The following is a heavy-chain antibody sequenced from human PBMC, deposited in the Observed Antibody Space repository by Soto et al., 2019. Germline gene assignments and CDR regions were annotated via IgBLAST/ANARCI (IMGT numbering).Heavy chain of an antibody. V-gene: IGHV1-2*02. D-gene: IGHD3-3*02. CDR2: LNPRSGDT. CDR1: GYTLGDHY. CDR3: ARARLARSHFEN. J-gene: IGHJ4*02. Sequence: QVQLVQSGAEVKKPGASVRVSCKASGYTLGDHYLHWVRQAPGQGLEWMGWLNPRSGDTDSAQRFRGRVTMTSDTSITTAYLELNSLRSDDTAVYFCARARLARSHFENWCQGSVVTVSS.